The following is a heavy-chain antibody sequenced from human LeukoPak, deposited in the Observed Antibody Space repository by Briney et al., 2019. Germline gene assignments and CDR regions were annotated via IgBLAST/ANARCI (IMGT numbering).Heavy chain of an antibody. CDR1: GGTFSSYA. CDR2: IIPIFGTA. CDR3: ARNRDGYNYRLGY. J-gene: IGHJ4*02. Sequence: SVEVCCKASGGTFSSYAISWVRQAPGQGLEWMGGIIPIFGTANYAQKFQGRVTITADESTSTAYMELSSLRSEDTAVYYCARNRDGYNYRLGYWGQGTLVTVSS. D-gene: IGHD5-24*01. V-gene: IGHV1-69*13.